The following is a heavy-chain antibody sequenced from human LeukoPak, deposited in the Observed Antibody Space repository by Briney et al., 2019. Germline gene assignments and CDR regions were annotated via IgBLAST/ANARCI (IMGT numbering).Heavy chain of an antibody. D-gene: IGHD2-15*01. CDR1: GYTFTGYY. CDR3: ARGLRRGGGSLDYYYYMDV. V-gene: IGHV1-2*06. Sequence: GASVKVSCKASGYTFTGYYMHWVRQAPGQGLEWMGRINPNSGGTNYAQKFQGRVTMTRDTSISTAYMELSRLRSDDTAVYYCARGLRRGGGSLDYYYYMDVWGKGTTVTVSS. CDR2: INPNSGGT. J-gene: IGHJ6*03.